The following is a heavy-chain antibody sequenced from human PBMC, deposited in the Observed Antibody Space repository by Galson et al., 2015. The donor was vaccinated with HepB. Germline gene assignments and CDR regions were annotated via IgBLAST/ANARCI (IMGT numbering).Heavy chain of an antibody. V-gene: IGHV3-30-3*01. Sequence: SLRLSCAASGFTFSSYAMHWVRQVPGKGLEWVAVISYDGSNKYYADSVKGRFTISRDNSKNTLYLQMNSLRAEDTAVYYCARGGGADYYGSGSYEGLSDYWGQGTLVTVSS. CDR1: GFTFSSYA. CDR2: ISYDGSNK. D-gene: IGHD3-10*01. CDR3: ARGGGADYYGSGSYEGLSDY. J-gene: IGHJ4*02.